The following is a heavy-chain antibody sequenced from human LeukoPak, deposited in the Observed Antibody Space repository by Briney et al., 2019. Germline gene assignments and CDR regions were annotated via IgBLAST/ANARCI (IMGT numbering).Heavy chain of an antibody. CDR2: ISAHNGNT. V-gene: IGHV1-18*01. CDR1: GYTFTSYG. Sequence: ASVNVSCKASGYTFTSYGISWVRQAPGQGLEWMGWISAHNGNTNYAQKLQGRDTMTTDTSTSTAYMELRSLRSDDTAVYYCARVDRSDAFDIWGQGTMVTVSS. CDR3: ARVDRSDAFDI. D-gene: IGHD1-26*01. J-gene: IGHJ3*02.